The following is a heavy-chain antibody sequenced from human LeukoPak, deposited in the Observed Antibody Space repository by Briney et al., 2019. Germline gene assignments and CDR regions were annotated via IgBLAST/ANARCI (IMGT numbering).Heavy chain of an antibody. Sequence: GGSLRLSCAASGFIISNNYLSWVRQAPGRGLEWVSIFSAGGQAFYAESVKGRFSISRDRSRNTLNLQMSGLRVEDSALYYCATIVGAPVYWGQGTLVTVSS. CDR1: GFIISNNY. J-gene: IGHJ1*01. V-gene: IGHV3-66*01. D-gene: IGHD1-26*01. CDR3: ATIVGAPVY. CDR2: FSAGGQA.